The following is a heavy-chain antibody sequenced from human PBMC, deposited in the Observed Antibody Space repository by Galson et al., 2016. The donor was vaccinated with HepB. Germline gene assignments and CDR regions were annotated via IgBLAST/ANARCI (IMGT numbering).Heavy chain of an antibody. CDR2: ISYSGSVK. CDR3: AKRGQQLTGSWDFDL. Sequence: SLRLSCAASGFTFRNYGIHWVRQSPGKGLEWVALISYSGSVKFYADSVKGRFTISRDNSKNTPYLQMNSLRAEDTAVYYCAKRGQQLTGSWDFDLWGRGTLFTVSS. CDR1: GFTFRNYG. D-gene: IGHD6-13*01. J-gene: IGHJ2*01. V-gene: IGHV3-30*18.